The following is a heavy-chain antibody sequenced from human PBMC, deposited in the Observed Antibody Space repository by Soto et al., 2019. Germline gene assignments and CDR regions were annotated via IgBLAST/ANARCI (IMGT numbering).Heavy chain of an antibody. CDR2: IYYSGNT. Sequence: QVQLQESGPGRVKPSQTLALTCTVSGGSISSGACYWSWIRQQPGKGLEWIGYIYYSGNTYYNPSLKSRVTISVDTSKNQFSLKLSSVTAADTAVYYCARVGLRLGDYFDYWGQGTLVSVSS. J-gene: IGHJ4*02. CDR3: ARVGLRLGDYFDY. D-gene: IGHD4-17*01. CDR1: GGSISSGACY. V-gene: IGHV4-31*03.